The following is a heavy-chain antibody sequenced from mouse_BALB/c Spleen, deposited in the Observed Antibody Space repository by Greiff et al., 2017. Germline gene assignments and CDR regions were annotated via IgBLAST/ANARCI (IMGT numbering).Heavy chain of an antibody. J-gene: IGHJ4*01. CDR2: INSNGGST. CDR1: GFTFSSYG. Sequence: DVMLVESGGGLVQPGGSLKLSCAASGFTFSSYGMSWVRQTPDKRLELVATINSNGGSTYYPDSVKGRFTISRDNAKNTLYLQMSSLKSEDTAMYYCARARTMITTKGYAMDYWGQGTSVTVSS. V-gene: IGHV5-6-3*01. D-gene: IGHD2-4*01. CDR3: ARARTMITTKGYAMDY.